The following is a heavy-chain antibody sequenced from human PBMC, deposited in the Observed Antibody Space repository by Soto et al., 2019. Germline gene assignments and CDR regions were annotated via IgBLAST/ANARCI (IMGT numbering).Heavy chain of an antibody. V-gene: IGHV3-53*01. Sequence: GGSLRLSCAASGFTFSSNDINWVRQAPGKGLEWVSLIYSGGSTYYADSVKGRFTISRDNSKNTLYLQMSSLRAEDTAVYYCATRPLLPGAPWGQGTMVTVS. CDR3: ATRPLLPGAP. CDR2: IYSGGST. D-gene: IGHD3-22*01. J-gene: IGHJ3*01. CDR1: GFTFSSND.